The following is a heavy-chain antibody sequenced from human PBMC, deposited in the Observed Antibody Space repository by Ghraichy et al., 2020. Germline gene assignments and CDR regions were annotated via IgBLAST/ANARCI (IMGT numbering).Heavy chain of an antibody. CDR3: ARDRHTASDY. J-gene: IGHJ4*02. V-gene: IGHV3-20*04. CDR2: INWNGGST. Sequence: GGSLRLSCAASGFTFDDYGMNWVRQAPGKGLEWVSAINWNGGSTGYADSVKGRFTISRDNAKNSLYLQMDSLRAEDTALYYCARDRHTASDYWGQGTLVTVSS. D-gene: IGHD4-17*01. CDR1: GFTFDDYG.